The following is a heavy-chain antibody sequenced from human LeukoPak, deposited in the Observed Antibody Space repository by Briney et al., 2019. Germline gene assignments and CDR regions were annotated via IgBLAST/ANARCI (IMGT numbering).Heavy chain of an antibody. CDR2: INHSGST. V-gene: IGHV4-34*01. CDR3: ARFNGVNIVVVVAATPRDAVDI. D-gene: IGHD2-15*01. CDR1: GGSFSGYY. J-gene: IGHJ3*02. Sequence: SETLSLTCAVYGGSFSGYYWSWIRQPPGKGLEWIGEINHSGSTNYNPSLKSRVTISVDTSKNQFSLKLSSVTAADTAVYYCARFNGVNIVVVVAATPRDAVDIWGQGTMVTVPS.